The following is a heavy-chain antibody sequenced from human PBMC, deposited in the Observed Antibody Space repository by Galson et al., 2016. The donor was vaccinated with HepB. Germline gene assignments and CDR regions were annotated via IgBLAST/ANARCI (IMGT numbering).Heavy chain of an antibody. J-gene: IGHJ4*02. CDR2: INSDGSST. Sequence: SLRLSCAASGFTFSSYWMHWVRQAPGKGLVWVSRINSDGSSTSYVDSVKGRFTISRDNAENTLYLQMNSLRAEDTAVYYCARGAMIRGWWYYFDYWGQGTLVTVSS. CDR3: ARGAMIRGWWYYFDY. CDR1: GFTFSSYW. D-gene: IGHD3-10*01. V-gene: IGHV3-74*01.